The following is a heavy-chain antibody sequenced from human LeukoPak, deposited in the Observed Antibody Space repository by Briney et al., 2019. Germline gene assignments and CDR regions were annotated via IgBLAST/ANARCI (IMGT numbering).Heavy chain of an antibody. V-gene: IGHV4-39*07. Sequence: SETLSLTCTVSGGSISSSSYYWGWIRQPPGKGLEWIGSIYYSGSTYYNPSLKSRVTISVDTSKNQFSLKLSSVTAADTAVYYCAREWDTAPRREFDPWGQGTLVTVSS. CDR3: AREWDTAPRREFDP. D-gene: IGHD5-18*01. CDR2: IYYSGST. J-gene: IGHJ5*02. CDR1: GGSISSSSYY.